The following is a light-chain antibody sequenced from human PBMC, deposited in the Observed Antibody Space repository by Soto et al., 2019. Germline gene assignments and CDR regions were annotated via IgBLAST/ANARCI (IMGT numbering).Light chain of an antibody. V-gene: IGKV1-39*01. CDR2: VAS. CDR3: QQSYSTPYT. J-gene: IGKJ2*01. CDR1: QSITNY. Sequence: DIQMTQSPSSLSASVGDRVTITCRASQSITNYLNPYQQKTGKAPNLLIDVASSLQSGVPSRFTGSGSGTDFTLTINSLQPEDFATYYCQQSYSTPYTFGQGTKLEIK.